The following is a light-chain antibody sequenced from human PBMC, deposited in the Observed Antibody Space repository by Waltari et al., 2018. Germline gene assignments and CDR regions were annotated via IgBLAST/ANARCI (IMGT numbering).Light chain of an antibody. Sequence: QSVLTQPPSVSGAPGQRVTISCTGSSSNIGTGYDVHWYQQLPGTAPKLLIYGNSKRPSGVPDRFSASKSGTSASLAITGLQAEDEADYYCQSYDSSLSGSWVFGGGTKLTVL. V-gene: IGLV1-40*01. CDR3: QSYDSSLSGSWV. J-gene: IGLJ3*02. CDR2: GNS. CDR1: SSNIGTGYD.